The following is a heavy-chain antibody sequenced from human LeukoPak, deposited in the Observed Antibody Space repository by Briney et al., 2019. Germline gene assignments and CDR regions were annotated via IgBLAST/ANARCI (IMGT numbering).Heavy chain of an antibody. J-gene: IGHJ4*02. CDR2: ISGSGGST. Sequence: GGSLRLSCAASGFTFSSYAMSWVRQAPGKGLEWVSAISGSGGSTYYADSVKGRFTISRDNSKNTLYLQMNSLRAEDTAVYYCARFIAAPYYFDYWGRGTLVTVSS. CDR1: GFTFSSYA. D-gene: IGHD6-13*01. V-gene: IGHV3-23*01. CDR3: ARFIAAPYYFDY.